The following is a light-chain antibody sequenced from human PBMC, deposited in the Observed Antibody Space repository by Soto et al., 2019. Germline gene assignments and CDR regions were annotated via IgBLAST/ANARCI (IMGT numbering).Light chain of an antibody. Sequence: EIVLTQSPGTLSLSPGERATLSCRASQSVSSNYLAWYQQKSGQAPRLLIYGASSRATGIPDRFSGSGSGTDFTLTISKLEPEDFAVYYSQQYGNSPYAFGQGTELEI. CDR1: QSVSSNY. J-gene: IGKJ2*01. CDR2: GAS. CDR3: QQYGNSPYA. V-gene: IGKV3-20*01.